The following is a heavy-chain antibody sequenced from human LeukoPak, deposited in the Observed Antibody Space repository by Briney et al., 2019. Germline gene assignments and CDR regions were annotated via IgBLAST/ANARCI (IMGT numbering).Heavy chain of an antibody. V-gene: IGHV4-59*01. CDR2: IYYSGST. J-gene: IGHJ3*02. Sequence: SETLSLTCTVSGGSISSYYWSWIRQPPGKGLEWIGYIYYSGSTNYNPSLKSRVTISVDTSKNQFSLKLSSVTAADTAVYYCARDRVDFWSEDYDAFDIWGQGTMVTVSS. CDR3: ARDRVDFWSEDYDAFDI. D-gene: IGHD3-3*01. CDR1: GGSISSYY.